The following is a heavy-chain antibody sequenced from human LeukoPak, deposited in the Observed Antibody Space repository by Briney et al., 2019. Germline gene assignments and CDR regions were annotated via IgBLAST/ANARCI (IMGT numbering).Heavy chain of an antibody. CDR2: IIPIFGTA. Sequence: SVKVSCKASGGTFSSYAISWVRQAPGQGLEWMGRIIPIFGTANYAQKFQGRVTITTDESTSTAYMELSSLRSEDTAVYYCAREGKYSSGLSLGYWGQGTLVTVSS. V-gene: IGHV1-69*05. J-gene: IGHJ4*02. D-gene: IGHD6-19*01. CDR3: AREGKYSSGLSLGY. CDR1: GGTFSSYA.